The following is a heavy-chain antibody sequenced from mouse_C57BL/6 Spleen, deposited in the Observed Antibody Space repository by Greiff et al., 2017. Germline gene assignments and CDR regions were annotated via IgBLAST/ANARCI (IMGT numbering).Heavy chain of an antibody. CDR3: ARGYDGYYVYFDY. CDR1: GYSFTGYY. Sequence: EVQLQQSGPELVKPGASVKISCKASGYSFTGYYMNWVKQSPEKSLEWIGEINPSTGGTTYNQKFKAKATLTVDKSSSTAYMQLKSLTSEDSAVYYCARGYDGYYVYFDYWGQGTTLTVSS. V-gene: IGHV1-42*01. CDR2: INPSTGGT. D-gene: IGHD2-3*01. J-gene: IGHJ2*01.